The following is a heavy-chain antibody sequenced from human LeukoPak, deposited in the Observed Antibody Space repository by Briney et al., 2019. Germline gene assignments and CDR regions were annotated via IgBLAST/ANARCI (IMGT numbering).Heavy chain of an antibody. CDR2: ISGTGGDT. D-gene: IGHD3-16*02. Sequence: GGSLRLSCAASGFTFNTYAMNWVRQAPGKGLEWVSAISGTGGDTYYADSVKGRFTISRDNSKNTLYLQMNSLRVEDTTIYYCAKVSGGYRYFDYWGQGTLVTVSS. V-gene: IGHV3-23*01. CDR1: GFTFNTYA. CDR3: AKVSGGYRYFDY. J-gene: IGHJ4*02.